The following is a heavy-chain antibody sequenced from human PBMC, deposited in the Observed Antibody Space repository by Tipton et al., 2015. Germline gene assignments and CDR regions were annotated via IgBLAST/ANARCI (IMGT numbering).Heavy chain of an antibody. J-gene: IGHJ4*02. V-gene: IGHV3-9*01. D-gene: IGHD1-26*01. Sequence: SLRLSCAASGLTFDDYAMHWVRQAPGKGLEWLASITYHSGRVDYADSVKGRFTISRDNPENSLYLQMSSLKVEDTAFYYCAKDGSGSVGATLDLWGQGTMVTVSS. CDR2: ITYHSGRV. CDR3: AKDGSGSVGATLDL. CDR1: GLTFDDYA.